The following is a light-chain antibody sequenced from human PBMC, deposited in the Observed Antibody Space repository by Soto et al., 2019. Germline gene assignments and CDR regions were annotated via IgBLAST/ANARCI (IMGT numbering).Light chain of an antibody. V-gene: IGKV1-39*01. Sequence: DIQMTQSPSSLSASVGDRVTITCRASHSITTFLNWYQQKPGKAPNLLIYAASSLQSGVPSRFSGSGSGTDFTLTIRSLQPEDFATYYCQQSYITPWTFGQGTKVDIK. CDR2: AAS. J-gene: IGKJ1*01. CDR1: HSITTF. CDR3: QQSYITPWT.